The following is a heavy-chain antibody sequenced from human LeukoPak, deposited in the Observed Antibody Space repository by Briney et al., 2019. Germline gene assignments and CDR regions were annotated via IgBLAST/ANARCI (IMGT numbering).Heavy chain of an antibody. D-gene: IGHD2-2*01. J-gene: IGHJ3*02. CDR2: IYSSGST. Sequence: PLETLSLTCTVSGGSISNWYWSWFRQPAGKGLEWIRRIYSSGSTIYHPSFKSRVTMSVDTSTNQISLRLTSVTAADTAMYYCARKLASSTLKAGAFDIWGQGTMVTVSS. CDR1: GGSISNWY. CDR3: ARKLASSTLKAGAFDI. V-gene: IGHV4-4*07.